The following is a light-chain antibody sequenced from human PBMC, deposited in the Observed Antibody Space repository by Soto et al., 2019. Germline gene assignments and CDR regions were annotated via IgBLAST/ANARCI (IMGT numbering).Light chain of an antibody. CDR2: GAS. CDR3: QQYNDWPLT. V-gene: IGKV3-15*01. J-gene: IGKJ4*01. Sequence: EIVMTQSPATLSVSPGGRATLSCRASQTINSNLAWYQQKPGQTPRLLIYGASTRATGFPARFSGSGSGTEFTLTISSLQSEDFAIYYCQQYNDWPLTFGGGTKVDIK. CDR1: QTINSN.